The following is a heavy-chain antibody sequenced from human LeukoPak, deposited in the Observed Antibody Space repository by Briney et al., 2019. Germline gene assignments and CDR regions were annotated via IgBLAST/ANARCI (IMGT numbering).Heavy chain of an antibody. CDR2: IYYSGST. J-gene: IGHJ4*02. CDR3: ARRDSSSGFDY. V-gene: IGHV4-39*01. D-gene: IGHD6-6*01. Sequence: SETLSLTCTVSGGSISTYYWGWIRQPPGKGLEWIGSIYYSGSTYYNPSLKSRVTISVDTSKNQFSLKLSSVTAADTAVYYCARRDSSSGFDYWGQGTLVTVSS. CDR1: GGSISTYY.